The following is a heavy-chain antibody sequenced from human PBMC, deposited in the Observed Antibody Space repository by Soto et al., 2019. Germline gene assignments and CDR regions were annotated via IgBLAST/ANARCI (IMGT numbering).Heavy chain of an antibody. V-gene: IGHV3-53*01. D-gene: IGHD3-10*01. Sequence: GGGMLQPGGSLRLSCAGSGFSVSRSYMSWVRQAPGKGLEWVSIIYSGGSTKYAGSVKDRFTISRDTSKNTVYLQMNRLRAEDTAVYYCARDSPEYGTGSPLESWGQGTLVTVSS. CDR3: ARDSPEYGTGSPLES. CDR1: GFSVSRSY. CDR2: IYSGGST. J-gene: IGHJ4*02.